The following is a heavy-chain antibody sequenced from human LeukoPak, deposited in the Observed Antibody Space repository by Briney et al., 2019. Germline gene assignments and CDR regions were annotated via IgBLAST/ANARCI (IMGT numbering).Heavy chain of an antibody. D-gene: IGHD2-8*02. V-gene: IGHV3-23*01. CDR1: GFTFSSHG. Sequence: PGGPLRLSCAASGFTFSSHGMTWVRQAPGKGLEWVADIVGSGGSTYYADSVKGRFTISRDNSKNTLYLQMNSLRVEDTAVYYCARDRFWSLFDYWGQGTLVTVSS. CDR2: IVGSGGST. J-gene: IGHJ4*02. CDR3: ARDRFWSLFDY.